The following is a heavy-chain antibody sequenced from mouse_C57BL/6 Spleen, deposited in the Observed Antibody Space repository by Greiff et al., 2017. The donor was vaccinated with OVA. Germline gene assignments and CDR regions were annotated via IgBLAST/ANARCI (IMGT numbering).Heavy chain of an antibody. CDR1: GYSITSGYY. D-gene: IGHD2-4*01. CDR3: ANEYDEAWFAY. J-gene: IGHJ3*01. CDR2: ISYDGSN. Sequence: EVKLLESGPGLVKPSQSLSLTCSVPGYSITSGYYWNWIRQFPGNKLEWMGYISYDGSNNYNPTLKNRISITRDTSKNQFFLKLNSVTTEETATYYCANEYDEAWFAYWGQGTLVTVSA. V-gene: IGHV3-6*01.